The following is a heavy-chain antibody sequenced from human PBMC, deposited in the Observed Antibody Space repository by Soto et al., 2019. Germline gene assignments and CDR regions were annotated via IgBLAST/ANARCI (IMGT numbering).Heavy chain of an antibody. D-gene: IGHD3-22*01. CDR3: ARVIDSSGLNWFDP. CDR1: GGSISSYY. V-gene: IGHV4-59*01. Sequence: XETLSLTCTVSGGSISSYYWSWIRQPPGKGLEWIGYIYYSGSTNYNPSLKSRVTISVDTSKNQFSLKLSSVTAADTAVYYCARVIDSSGLNWFDPWGQGPLVTVSS. J-gene: IGHJ5*02. CDR2: IYYSGST.